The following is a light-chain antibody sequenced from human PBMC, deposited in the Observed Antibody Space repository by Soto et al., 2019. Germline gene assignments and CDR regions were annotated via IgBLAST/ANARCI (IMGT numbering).Light chain of an antibody. Sequence: EIVMTQSPATQSVSPGERATLSCRASQSVSSNLAWYQQKPGLAPRLLIHGASTRATGIPARFSGSGSGTEFTLTISSLQSEDFAVYYCQQYNNWPPYTFGQGTKLEIK. J-gene: IGKJ2*01. CDR1: QSVSSN. V-gene: IGKV3-15*01. CDR3: QQYNNWPPYT. CDR2: GAS.